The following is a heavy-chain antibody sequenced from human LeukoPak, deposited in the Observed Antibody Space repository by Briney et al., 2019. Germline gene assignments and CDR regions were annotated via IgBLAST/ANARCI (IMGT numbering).Heavy chain of an antibody. CDR2: VYDTGDT. CDR1: GTSITRTY. Sequence: KTSETLSLTCTVSGTSITRTYWSWIRQPPGGGVESVGYVYDTGDTNYNPSLKSRVTMSLDTSKNQFSLTLTSVTAADTAIYYCARRATSGNFQMLLFDSWGQGILVTVSS. CDR3: ARRATSGNFQMLLFDS. J-gene: IGHJ4*01. D-gene: IGHD2-15*01. V-gene: IGHV4-59*08.